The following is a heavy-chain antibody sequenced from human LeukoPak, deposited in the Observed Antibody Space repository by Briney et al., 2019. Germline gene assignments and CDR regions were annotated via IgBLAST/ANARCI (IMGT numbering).Heavy chain of an antibody. CDR3: ARDRWSHSFDY. CDR1: GGSISSYY. Sequence: ASETLSLTCTVSGGSISSYYWSWIRQPPGKGLEWIGYIYYSGSTNYKPSLKSRVTISVDTSKNQFSLKLSSVTAADTAVYYCARDRWSHSFDYWGQGTLVTVSS. J-gene: IGHJ4*02. CDR2: IYYSGST. D-gene: IGHD4-23*01. V-gene: IGHV4-59*01.